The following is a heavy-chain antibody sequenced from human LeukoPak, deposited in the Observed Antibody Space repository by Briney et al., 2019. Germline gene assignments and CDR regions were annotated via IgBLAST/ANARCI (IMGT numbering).Heavy chain of an antibody. J-gene: IGHJ4*02. CDR3: ARESISFDFWTQNFDY. D-gene: IGHD3-3*01. V-gene: IGHV3-7*01. CDR1: AFTFSSYW. Sequence: GGSLRLSCAASAFTFSSYWMSWVRQAPGKGLEWVASIKQDESEKYYVDSVKGRFSISKDNAKNSLYLQMNSLRAEDTAVYYCARESISFDFWTQNFDYWGQGTLVTVSS. CDR2: IKQDESEK.